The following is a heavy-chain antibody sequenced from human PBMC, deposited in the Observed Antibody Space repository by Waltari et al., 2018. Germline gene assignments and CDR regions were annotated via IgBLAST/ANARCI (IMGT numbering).Heavy chain of an antibody. J-gene: IGHJ4*02. CDR2: IYYSGST. V-gene: IGHV4-59*01. CDR3: ARGGGSSGWYVFDY. D-gene: IGHD6-19*01. Sequence: QVQLQASGPGLVKPSETLSLTCTVSGGSISSYYWSWIRQPPGKGLEWIGYIYYSGSTNYNPSLKSRVTISVDTSKNQFSLKLSSVTAADTAVYYCARGGGSSGWYVFDYWGQGTLVTVSS. CDR1: GGSISSYY.